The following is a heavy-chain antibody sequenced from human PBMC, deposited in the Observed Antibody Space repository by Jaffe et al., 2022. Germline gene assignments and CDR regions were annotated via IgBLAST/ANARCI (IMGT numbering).Heavy chain of an antibody. CDR1: GGSISSYY. CDR3: ARVLLWFGGYMDV. J-gene: IGHJ6*03. D-gene: IGHD3-10*01. CDR2: IYYSGST. V-gene: IGHV4-59*01. Sequence: QVQLQESGPGLVKPSETLSLTCTVSGGSISSYYWSWIRQPPGKGLEWIGYIYYSGSTNYNPSLKSRVTISVDTSKNQFSLKLSSVTAADTAVYYCARVLLWFGGYMDVWGKGTTVTVSS.